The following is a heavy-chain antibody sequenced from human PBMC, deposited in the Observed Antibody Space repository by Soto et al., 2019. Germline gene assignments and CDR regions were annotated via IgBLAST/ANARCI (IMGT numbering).Heavy chain of an antibody. Sequence: SETLSLTCTVSGDSISSYYWSWIRQPPGKGLEWIGYIYYSGNTNYNPSLMSRVNISVDTSKNQFSLKLSSVIAADTAVYYCARGTRDFDYWGRGTLVTVSS. CDR1: GDSISSYY. V-gene: IGHV4-59*01. CDR3: ARGTRDFDY. J-gene: IGHJ4*02. D-gene: IGHD2-8*01. CDR2: IYYSGNT.